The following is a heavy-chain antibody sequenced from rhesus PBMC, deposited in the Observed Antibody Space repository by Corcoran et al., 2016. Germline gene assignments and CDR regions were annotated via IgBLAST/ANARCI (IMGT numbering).Heavy chain of an antibody. J-gene: IGHJ4*01. CDR2: INPSNGNT. Sequence: QVQLVQSGAEVKKPGTSVKLSCKASGYTFTSYYINWVRQAPGQVLEWMGWINPSNGNTGCSQKFQGRVTITRETSTSTAYMELNSLRSEDTAVYYCARDLWRLGGFFDYWGQGVLVTVSS. D-gene: IGHD6-31*01. CDR1: GYTFTSYY. CDR3: ARDLWRLGGFFDY. V-gene: IGHV1-200*01.